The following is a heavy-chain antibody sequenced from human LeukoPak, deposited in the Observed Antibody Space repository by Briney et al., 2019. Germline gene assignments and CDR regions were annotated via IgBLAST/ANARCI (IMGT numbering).Heavy chain of an antibody. J-gene: IGHJ4*02. CDR1: GGSFSGYY. D-gene: IGHD2/OR15-2a*01. CDR3: ARSGRIGEYIDY. V-gene: IGHV4-34*01. Sequence: SETLSLTCAVYGGSFSGYYWSWIRQPPGKGLEWIGEINHSGSTNYNPSLKSRVTISVDTSKNQFSLKLSSVTAADTAVYYCARSGRIGEYIDYWGQGTLVTVSS. CDR2: INHSGST.